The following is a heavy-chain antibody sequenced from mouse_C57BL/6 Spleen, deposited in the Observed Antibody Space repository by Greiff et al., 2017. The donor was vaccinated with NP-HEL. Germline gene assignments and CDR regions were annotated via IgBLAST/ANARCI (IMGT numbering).Heavy chain of an antibody. CDR2: IYPRSGNT. D-gene: IGHD1-1*01. CDR1: GYTFTSYG. J-gene: IGHJ1*03. CDR3: ARGYYGSSYGYFDV. Sequence: QVQLQQSGAELARPGASVKLSCKASGYTFTSYGISWVKQRTGQGLEWIGEIYPRSGNTYYNEKFKGKATLTADKSSSTAHMELRSLTSEDSAVYFCARGYYGSSYGYFDVWGTGTTVTVSS. V-gene: IGHV1-81*01.